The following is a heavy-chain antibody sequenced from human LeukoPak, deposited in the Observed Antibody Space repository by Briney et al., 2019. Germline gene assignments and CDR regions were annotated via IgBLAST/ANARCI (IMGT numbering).Heavy chain of an antibody. D-gene: IGHD3-22*01. CDR1: GFTFSTFS. CDR2: MSRSNSYI. Sequence: PGGSLRLSCAASGFTFSTFSMNWVRQAPGKGLEWVSSMSRSNSYIYYADSVKARFTISRDNAKNSLYLQMNNLRAEDTAVYFCARTNSPDYGSSGYYFFPTNYFDFWGQGTLVTVSS. CDR3: ARTNSPDYGSSGYYFFPTNYFDF. J-gene: IGHJ4*02. V-gene: IGHV3-21*01.